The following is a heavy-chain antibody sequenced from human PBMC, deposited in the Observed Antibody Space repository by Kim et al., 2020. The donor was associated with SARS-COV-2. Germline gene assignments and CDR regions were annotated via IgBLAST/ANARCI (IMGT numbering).Heavy chain of an antibody. V-gene: IGHV3-13*04. Sequence: GGSLRLSCAASGFTFSSYDMHWVRQATGKGLEWVSAIGTAGDTYYPGSVKGRFTISRENAKNSLYLQMNSLRAGDTAVYYCARVRSSGRNWYFDLWGRGTLVTVSS. D-gene: IGHD6-19*01. CDR3: ARVRSSGRNWYFDL. CDR1: GFTFSSYD. CDR2: IGTAGDT. J-gene: IGHJ2*01.